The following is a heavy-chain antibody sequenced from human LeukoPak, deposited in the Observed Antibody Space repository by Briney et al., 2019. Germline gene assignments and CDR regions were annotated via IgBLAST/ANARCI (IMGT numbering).Heavy chain of an antibody. CDR3: ARVVRGAVTSICFDP. CDR1: GLPIKSYY. Sequence: AETLSHPCTLSGLPIKSYYWIWIRQSPGKGVVLFGYISNSGTTDYNPSLKSRVTMSVDTSNNEFSLRLTSVTAADTAMYYCARVVRGAVTSICFDPWGQGTLVTVSS. V-gene: IGHV4-59*01. D-gene: IGHD3-10*02. CDR2: ISNSGTT. J-gene: IGHJ5*02.